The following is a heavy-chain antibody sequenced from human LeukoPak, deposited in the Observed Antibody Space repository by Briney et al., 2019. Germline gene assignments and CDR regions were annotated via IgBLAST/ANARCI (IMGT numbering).Heavy chain of an antibody. CDR1: GGSITSYY. J-gene: IGHJ5*02. D-gene: IGHD3-10*01. CDR2: IYYGGTT. V-gene: IGHV4-59*12. Sequence: SETLSLTCTVSGGSITSYYWNWIRQPPGKGLEWIGYIYYGGTTNYNPSLKGRASISVDTPKNQSSLKLSSVTAADTAVYYCARDGSGSYFNWFDPWGQGTLVTVSS. CDR3: ARDGSGSYFNWFDP.